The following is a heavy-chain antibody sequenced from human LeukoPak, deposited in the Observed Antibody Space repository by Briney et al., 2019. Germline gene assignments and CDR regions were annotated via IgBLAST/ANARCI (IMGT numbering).Heavy chain of an antibody. Sequence: GGSLRLSCAASGFTFISYGMSWVRQAPGKGLEWVSTISGSGSSTYYADSVKGRFTISRDSSKNTLYLQMNSLRAEDTAVYYCARVEASGYDYGAFDYWGQGTLVTVSS. CDR3: ARVEASGYDYGAFDY. CDR2: ISGSGSST. J-gene: IGHJ4*02. V-gene: IGHV3-23*01. CDR1: GFTFISYG. D-gene: IGHD5-12*01.